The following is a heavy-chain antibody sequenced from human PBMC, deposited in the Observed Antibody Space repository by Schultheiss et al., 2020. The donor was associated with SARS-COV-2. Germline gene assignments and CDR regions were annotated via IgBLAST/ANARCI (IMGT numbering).Heavy chain of an antibody. Sequence: SGPTVVKPTETLTLTCTVSGFSLSNARMGVSWIRQPPGKALEWLAHIFSNDEKSYSTSLKSRLTISKDTSKSQVVLTMTNMDPVDTATYYCARMGYYDFWSGYHGYYYYMDVWGKGTTVTVSS. CDR2: IFSNDEK. V-gene: IGHV2-26*01. CDR1: GFSLSNARMG. J-gene: IGHJ6*03. D-gene: IGHD3-3*01. CDR3: ARMGYYDFWSGYHGYYYYMDV.